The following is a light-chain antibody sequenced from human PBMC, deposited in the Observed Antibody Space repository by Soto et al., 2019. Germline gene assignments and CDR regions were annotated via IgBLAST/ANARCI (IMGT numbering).Light chain of an antibody. CDR2: DAS. CDR3: QQYSNWPPFT. Sequence: EIVLTQSPDTLSLSPGERATLSCRASQRVAKFVAWYQQKGGQPPRLLIFDASTRASGVPGRFNGSGSGTAFTLTISSLEPEDFAVYYCQQYSNWPPFTFGQGTRLEIK. CDR1: QRVAKF. J-gene: IGKJ5*01. V-gene: IGKV3-11*01.